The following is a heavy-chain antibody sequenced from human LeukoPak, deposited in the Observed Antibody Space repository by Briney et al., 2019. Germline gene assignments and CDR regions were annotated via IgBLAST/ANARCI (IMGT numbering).Heavy chain of an antibody. J-gene: IGHJ5*02. CDR1: GYTFTSYG. CDR3: ARDLGWLQFGA. V-gene: IGHV1-18*01. CDR2: ISAYNGNT. D-gene: IGHD5-24*01. Sequence: GASVKVSCKASGYTFTSYGISWVRQAPGQGLEWMGWISAYNGNTNYAQKLQGRVTMTTDTFTSTAYMDLRSLRSDDTAVYYCARDLGWLQFGAWGQGTLVTVSS.